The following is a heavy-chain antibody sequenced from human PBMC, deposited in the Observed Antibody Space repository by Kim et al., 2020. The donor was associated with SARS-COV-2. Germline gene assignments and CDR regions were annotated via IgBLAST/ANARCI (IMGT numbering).Heavy chain of an antibody. D-gene: IGHD5-18*01. J-gene: IGHJ1*01. Sequence: SVKVSCKASGFTFTNSAVQWVRQARGQRLEWIGWIVVGTGYTNYAQKFQERVTITRDMSTSTAYMELSSLRSEDTAVYYCAADDTTMMGWGQGTLVTVSS. CDR1: GFTFTNSA. V-gene: IGHV1-58*01. CDR2: IVVGTGYT. CDR3: AADDTTMMG.